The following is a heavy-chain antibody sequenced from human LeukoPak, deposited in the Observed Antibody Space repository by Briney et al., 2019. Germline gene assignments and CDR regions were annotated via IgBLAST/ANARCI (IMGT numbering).Heavy chain of an antibody. V-gene: IGHV3-21*01. CDR2: ISSLNNHI. CDR3: ARGFRG. D-gene: IGHD2/OR15-2a*01. Sequence: GGSLRLSCAASGFTFSSYGMSWVRQAPGKGLEWVSSISSLNNHIYYADSVRGRFTISRDNAKNSLYLQMSSLRAEDTAIYYCARGFRGWGQGTLVTVSS. J-gene: IGHJ4*02. CDR1: GFTFSSYG.